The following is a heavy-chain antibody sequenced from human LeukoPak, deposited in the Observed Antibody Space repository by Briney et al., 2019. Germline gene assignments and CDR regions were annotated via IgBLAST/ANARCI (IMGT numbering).Heavy chain of an antibody. CDR1: GFTFSSYG. CDR3: ARGPDYYDSSGYHWD. CDR2: IRYDGSNK. J-gene: IGHJ4*02. Sequence: GGSLRLSCAASGFTFSSYGMHWVRQAPGKGLEWVAFIRYDGSNKYYADSVKGRFTISRDNSKNTLYLQMNSLSAEDTAVYYCARGPDYYDSSGYHWDWGQGTLVTVSS. V-gene: IGHV3-30*02. D-gene: IGHD3-22*01.